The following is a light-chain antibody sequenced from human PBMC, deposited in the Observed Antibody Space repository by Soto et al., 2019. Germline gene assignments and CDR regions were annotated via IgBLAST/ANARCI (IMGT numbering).Light chain of an antibody. J-gene: IGKJ3*01. CDR2: GAS. Sequence: IQLTQSPSSLSASVGDRVTISCRASQGIANFLAWYQQKPGKAPKLLIYGASTLQSGVPSRFSGSGSGTDFTLTISSLQPEDYAAYYCQQLNSFPIPFGSGTKVDIK. CDR3: QQLNSFPIP. CDR1: QGIANF. V-gene: IGKV1-9*01.